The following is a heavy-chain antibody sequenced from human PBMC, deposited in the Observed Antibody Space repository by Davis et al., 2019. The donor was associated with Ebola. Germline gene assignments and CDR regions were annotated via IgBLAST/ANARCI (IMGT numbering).Heavy chain of an antibody. CDR1: GYSFTSYW. CDR2: IFPGDPEI. V-gene: IGHV5-51*01. J-gene: IGHJ2*01. Sequence: GESLKISCKGSGYSFTSYWIGWVRQMPGKGLEWMGIIFPGDPEIRYSPSFEGQVTISADKSINTAYLQWSSLKASDTAIYYCARHVTSGIVPLYFDLWGRGTLVTVSS. D-gene: IGHD3-16*02. CDR3: ARHVTSGIVPLYFDL.